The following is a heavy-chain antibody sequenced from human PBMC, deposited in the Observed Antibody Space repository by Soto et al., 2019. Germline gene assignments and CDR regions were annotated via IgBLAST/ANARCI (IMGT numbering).Heavy chain of an antibody. CDR2: ISSSSNYI. CDR1: GFTFSSYN. CDR3: ARDPAVAGDDGFDV. V-gene: IGHV3-21*01. Sequence: PGGSLRLSCAASGFTFSSYNMNWVRQAPGKGLEWVSSISSSSNYIYYADSLKGRFTISRDNAKNSLFLQMNSLRAEDTAVYYCARDPAVAGDDGFDVWGQGTMVTVSS. D-gene: IGHD6-19*01. J-gene: IGHJ3*01.